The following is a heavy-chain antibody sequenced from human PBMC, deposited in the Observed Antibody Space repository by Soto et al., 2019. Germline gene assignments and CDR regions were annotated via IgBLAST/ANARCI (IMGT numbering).Heavy chain of an antibody. D-gene: IGHD6-6*01. CDR2: INPKRGDT. Sequence: QVQVVQSGPEVRIPGASVKVSCKTSGYPFANYYVHWVRQAPGKGLEWLGRINPKRGDTDYAQKFRGRVTLTMDISITTVYMEFRRSTSDDTAVYYCAKIEGSASSTGDWGPGTLVTFSS. V-gene: IGHV1-2*06. CDR3: AKIEGSASSTGD. CDR1: GYPFANYY. J-gene: IGHJ4*02.